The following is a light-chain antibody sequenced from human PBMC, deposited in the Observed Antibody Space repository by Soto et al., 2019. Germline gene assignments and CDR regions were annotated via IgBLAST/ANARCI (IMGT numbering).Light chain of an antibody. V-gene: IGKV3-20*01. CDR2: GAS. J-gene: IGKJ1*01. Sequence: EIGLTQSPGTLSLSTGERATLSCRASQIVSSNSLAWYQQKPGQAPRLLIYGASYRATGIPDRFTGSGSGTDFTLTISRLEPEDFAVCYCQQYGSAGTFGQGTKVDIK. CDR1: QIVSSNS. CDR3: QQYGSAGT.